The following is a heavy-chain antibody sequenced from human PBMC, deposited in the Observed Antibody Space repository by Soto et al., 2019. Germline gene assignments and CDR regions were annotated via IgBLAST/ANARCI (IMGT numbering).Heavy chain of an antibody. Sequence: GASVKVSCKSSGNSFVTYSIHWGRQAPGQRLQWMGWINVGSGNTKYAQDFQGRVTFTRDTAATTTFMELSSLRSEDAAVYYCARVPPWGDSGSFYIQHYDSWGQGTLVTVSS. CDR1: GNSFVTYS. V-gene: IGHV1-3*01. CDR3: ARVPPWGDSGSFYIQHYDS. D-gene: IGHD3-10*01. J-gene: IGHJ4*02. CDR2: INVGSGNT.